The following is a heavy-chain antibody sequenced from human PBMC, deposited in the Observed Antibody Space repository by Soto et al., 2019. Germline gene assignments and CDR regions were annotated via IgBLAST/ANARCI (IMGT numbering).Heavy chain of an antibody. D-gene: IGHD1-26*01. Sequence: QVQLQESGPGLVKPSQTLSLTCTVSGGSIRSEDYYWSWIRQPPGKGLEWIGYISYSGSTAYKSSLRNRVILSGGTAKDQVSLKLNSATAADTAVYYCARVRIVGSTTFDSWGQGTLVTVSS. J-gene: IGHJ4*02. V-gene: IGHV4-30-4*01. CDR2: ISYSGST. CDR3: ARVRIVGSTTFDS. CDR1: GGSIRSEDYY.